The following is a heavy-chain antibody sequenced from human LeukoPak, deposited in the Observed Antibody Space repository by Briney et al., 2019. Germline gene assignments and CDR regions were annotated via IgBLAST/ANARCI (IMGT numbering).Heavy chain of an antibody. V-gene: IGHV1-18*01. CDR1: GYTFTSYG. CDR3: ARGRGRSGYYYDAFDI. D-gene: IGHD3-22*01. Sequence: ASVKVSCKASGYTFTSYGISWVRQAPGQGLEWMGWISAYNGNTNYAQKLQGRVTMTTDTSTSTAYMELRSLRSEDTAVYYCARGRGRSGYYYDAFDIWGQGTMVTVSS. CDR2: ISAYNGNT. J-gene: IGHJ3*02.